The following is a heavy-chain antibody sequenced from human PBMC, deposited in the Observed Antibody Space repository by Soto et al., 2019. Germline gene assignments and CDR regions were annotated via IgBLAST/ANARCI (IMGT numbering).Heavy chain of an antibody. CDR3: ARDPQIAAAAPLSSNWFDP. D-gene: IGHD6-13*01. CDR2: ISYDGSNK. CDR1: GFTFSSYA. J-gene: IGHJ5*02. Sequence: PGGSLRLSCAASGFTFSSYAMHWVRQAPGKGLEWVAVISYDGSNKYYADSVKGRFTISRDNSKNTLYLQMNSLRAEDTAVYYCARDPQIAAAAPLSSNWFDPWGQGTLVTVSS. V-gene: IGHV3-30-3*01.